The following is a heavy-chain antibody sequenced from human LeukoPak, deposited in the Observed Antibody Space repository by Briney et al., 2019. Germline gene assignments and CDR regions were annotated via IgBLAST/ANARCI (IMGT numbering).Heavy chain of an antibody. CDR1: GGSFSGYY. V-gene: IGHV4-34*01. J-gene: IGHJ4*02. Sequence: PSETLSLTCAVYGGSFSGYYWSWIRQPPGKGLEWIGEINHSGSTNYNPSLKSRVTISVDTSKNQFSLKLSSVTAADTAVYYCARGRVRRLGDKTYYDFWSGYKTLLDYWGQGTLVTVSS. D-gene: IGHD3-3*01. CDR3: ARGRVRRLGDKTYYDFWSGYKTLLDY. CDR2: INHSGST.